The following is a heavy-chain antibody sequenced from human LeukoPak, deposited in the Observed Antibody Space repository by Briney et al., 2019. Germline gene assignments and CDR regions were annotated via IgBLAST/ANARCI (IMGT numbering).Heavy chain of an antibody. J-gene: IGHJ3*01. CDR3: ARVCLSRNYYDSSDYSPLM. Sequence: SETLSLTCTVSGGSISSGGYYWSWIRQHPGKGLEWIGYIYYSGSTYYNPSLKSRVTISVDKSKNQFSLKLSSVTAADTAVYYCARVCLSRNYYDSSDYSPLMWAQGKMVPVSS. D-gene: IGHD3-22*01. CDR2: IYYSGST. CDR1: GGSISSGGYY. V-gene: IGHV4-31*03.